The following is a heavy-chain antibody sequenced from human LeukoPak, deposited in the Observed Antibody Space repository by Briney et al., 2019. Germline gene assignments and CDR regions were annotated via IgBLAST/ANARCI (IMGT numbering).Heavy chain of an antibody. D-gene: IGHD3-10*01. CDR3: ARGARSGAFDI. V-gene: IGHV3-48*03. CDR1: GFTFSSYE. CDR2: ISSGSTI. J-gene: IGHJ3*02. Sequence: GGSLRLSCAASGFTFSSYEMNWVRQAPGKGLEWVSYISSGSTIYYADSVKGRFTISRDNAKNSLYLQMNSLRAEDTAVYYCARGARSGAFDIWGQGTMVTVSS.